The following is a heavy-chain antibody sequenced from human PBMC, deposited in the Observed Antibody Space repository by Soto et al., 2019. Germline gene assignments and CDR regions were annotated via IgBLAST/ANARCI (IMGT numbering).Heavy chain of an antibody. CDR1: GGSISSSSYY. V-gene: IGHV4-39*01. J-gene: IGHJ6*03. Sequence: QLQLQESGPGLVKPSETLSLTCTVSGGSISSSSYYWGWIRQPPGKGLEWIGSIYYSGSTDYNPSLKSRVAISVDASRNQLALKMSSVAAAATAVYYCARHRVRLGYGSGWRCYSLFEYAHSMYVWGKGTTVTVSS. D-gene: IGHD2-15*01. CDR3: ARHRVRLGYGSGWRCYSLFEYAHSMYV. CDR2: IYYSGST.